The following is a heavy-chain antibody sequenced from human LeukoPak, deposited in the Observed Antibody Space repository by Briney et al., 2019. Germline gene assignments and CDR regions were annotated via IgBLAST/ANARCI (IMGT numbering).Heavy chain of an antibody. CDR2: MQYDGSEE. CDR3: AKHRLGSKAKDY. J-gene: IGHJ4*02. D-gene: IGHD3-10*01. CDR1: GFSFSTYG. Sequence: GGSLRLSCAASGFSFSTYGMHWVRQAPGKGLEWVTFMQYDGSEEYYADSVKGRFTISRDNSKNTLYLQMNSLRAEDTAVYYCAKHRLGSKAKDYWGQGTLVTVSS. V-gene: IGHV3-30*02.